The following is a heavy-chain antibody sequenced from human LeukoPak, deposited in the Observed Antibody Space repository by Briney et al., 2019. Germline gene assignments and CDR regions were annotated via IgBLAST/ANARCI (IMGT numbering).Heavy chain of an antibody. CDR3: ARKTTVRGGTRHWFDP. V-gene: IGHV4-34*01. J-gene: IGHJ5*02. Sequence: PSETLSLTCAVYGGSFSGYYWSWIHQPPGKGLEWIGGINHSGSTNYNPSLKSRVTISVDTSKNQFSLKLSSVTAADTAVYYCARKTTVRGGTRHWFDPWGQGTLVTVSS. CDR2: INHSGST. D-gene: IGHD3-10*01. CDR1: GGSFSGYY.